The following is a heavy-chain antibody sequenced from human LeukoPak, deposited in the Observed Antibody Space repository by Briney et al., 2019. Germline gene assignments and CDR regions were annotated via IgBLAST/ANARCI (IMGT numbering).Heavy chain of an antibody. CDR2: IRYDGSNK. CDR1: GFTFSSYW. Sequence: PGGSLRLSCAASGFTFSSYWMSWVRQAPGKGLEWVAFIRYDGSNKYYADSVKGRFTISRDNSKNTLYLQMNSLRAEDTALYYCAKGLERESRLDSWGQGTLVTVSS. CDR3: AKGLERESRLDS. D-gene: IGHD1-1*01. V-gene: IGHV3-30*02. J-gene: IGHJ4*02.